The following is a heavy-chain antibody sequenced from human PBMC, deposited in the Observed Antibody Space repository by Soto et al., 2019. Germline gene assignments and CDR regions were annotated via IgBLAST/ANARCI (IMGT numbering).Heavy chain of an antibody. CDR3: LGSGKYYDSYYYYGMDV. CDR2: ITNDGSKK. CDR1: GFTFGSYG. J-gene: IGHJ6*02. D-gene: IGHD3-10*01. V-gene: IGHV3-30*03. Sequence: QVQLVESGGGVVQPGRSLRLSCAASGFTFGSYGMHWVRQAPGKGLEWVAVITNDGSKKYYADSVKGRFTISRDNSKNQLYLQMNSLIAGDTAVYYCLGSGKYYDSYYYYGMDVWGQGTTVTVSS.